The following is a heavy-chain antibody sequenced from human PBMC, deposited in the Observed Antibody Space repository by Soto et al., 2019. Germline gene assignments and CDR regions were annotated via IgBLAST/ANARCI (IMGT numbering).Heavy chain of an antibody. CDR2: MNPNSGNT. CDR3: ASSTTPFANWYFDL. J-gene: IGHJ2*01. V-gene: IGHV1-8*01. Sequence: QVQLVQSGAEVKKPGASVKVSCKASGYTFTSYDINWVRQATGQGLEWMGWMNPNSGNTGYAQKFQGRVTMTRNTSISTAYMELSSLRSEVTAVYYCASSTTPFANWYFDLWGRGTLVTVSS. D-gene: IGHD2-2*01. CDR1: GYTFTSYD.